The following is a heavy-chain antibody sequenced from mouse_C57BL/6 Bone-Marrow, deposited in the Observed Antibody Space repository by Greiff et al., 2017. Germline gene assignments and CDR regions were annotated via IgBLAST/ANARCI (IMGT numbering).Heavy chain of an antibody. Sequence: VQLVESGPGLVQPSQSLSITCTVSGFSLTSYGVHWVRQSPGKGLEWLGVIWSGGSTDYNAAFISRLSISKDNSKSQVFFKMNSLQADDTAIDYCARNGAGTWYFDVWGTGTTVTVSS. V-gene: IGHV2-2*01. J-gene: IGHJ1*03. CDR2: IWSGGST. CDR1: GFSLTSYG. CDR3: ARNGAGTWYFDV. D-gene: IGHD4-1*01.